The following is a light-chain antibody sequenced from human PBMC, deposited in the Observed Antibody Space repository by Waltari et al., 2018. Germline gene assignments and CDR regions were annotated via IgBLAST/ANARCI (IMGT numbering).Light chain of an antibody. Sequence: EIVLTQSPGTLSLSPGERAPLPCRASQSVGRSLAWYQQKPGQAPRLLIYDASRRATGIPDRFSGSGSGTDFSLTISRLEPEDSAMYYCQKYVNLPATFGQGTKVEIK. V-gene: IGKV3-20*01. CDR1: QSVGRS. J-gene: IGKJ1*01. CDR3: QKYVNLPAT. CDR2: DAS.